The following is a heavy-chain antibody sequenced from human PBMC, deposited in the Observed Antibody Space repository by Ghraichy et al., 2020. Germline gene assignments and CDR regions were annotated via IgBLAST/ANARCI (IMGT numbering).Heavy chain of an antibody. CDR1: GGTFNNYP. CDR2: IIPFLGVT. V-gene: IGHV1-69*04. D-gene: IGHD3-3*02. CDR3: ARDYHFYDRKDNWFDP. Sequence: SVKVSCKVSGGTFNNYPINWVRQLPGQGLEWMGRIIPFLGVTNYAQKFQGRVTFTAVTSTSTANMYLSSLRSDDTAIYYCARDYHFYDRKDNWFDPWGQGAQVTVSS. J-gene: IGHJ5*02.